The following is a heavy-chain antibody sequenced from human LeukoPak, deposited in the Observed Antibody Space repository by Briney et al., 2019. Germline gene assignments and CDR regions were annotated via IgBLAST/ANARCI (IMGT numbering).Heavy chain of an antibody. CDR1: GYTFTGYY. V-gene: IGHV1-2*04. D-gene: IGHD6-13*01. CDR3: ARDLEAQKFNSRKAAAGTFDY. CDR2: INPNSGGT. J-gene: IGHJ4*02. Sequence: ASVKVSCKASGYTFTGYYMHWVRQATGQGLEWMGWINPNSGGTNYAQKFQGWVTMTRDTSISTAYMELSRLRSDDTAVYYCARDLEAQKFNSRKAAAGTFDYWGQGTLVTVSS.